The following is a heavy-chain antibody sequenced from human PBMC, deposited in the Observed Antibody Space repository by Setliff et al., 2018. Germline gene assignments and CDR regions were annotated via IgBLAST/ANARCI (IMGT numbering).Heavy chain of an antibody. J-gene: IGHJ6*02. D-gene: IGHD6-25*01. CDR1: GYSISSGYY. CDR3: ARVSGMGSPPYYYYYYGMDV. CDR2: IYHSGST. V-gene: IGHV4-38-2*01. Sequence: NPSETLSLTCAVSGYSISSGYYWGWIRRPPGKGLEWIGSIYHSGSTYYNPSLKSRVTISVDTSKNQFSLKLSSVTAADTAVYYCARVSGMGSPPYYYYYYGMDVWGQGATVTVSS.